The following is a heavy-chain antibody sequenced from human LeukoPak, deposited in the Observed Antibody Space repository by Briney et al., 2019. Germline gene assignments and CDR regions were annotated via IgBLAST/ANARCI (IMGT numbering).Heavy chain of an antibody. V-gene: IGHV1-2*02. CDR1: GYTFTGHF. Sequence: ASVKVSCKTSGYTFTGHFMYWVRQAPGQGLEWMGWINPNTGGTNYAQKFQGRVTMTRDTSSSTAYMELTRLTSDDTAVYYCARGGVPGQQLDYWGPGTLVTVSS. D-gene: IGHD6-13*01. CDR2: INPNTGGT. CDR3: ARGGVPGQQLDY. J-gene: IGHJ4*02.